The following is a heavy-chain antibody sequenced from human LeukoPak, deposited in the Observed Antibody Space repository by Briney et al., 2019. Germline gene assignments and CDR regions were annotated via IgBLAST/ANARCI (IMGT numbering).Heavy chain of an antibody. J-gene: IGHJ4*02. D-gene: IGHD1-7*01. Sequence: GASVKVSCKASGYTFTGYYMHWVRQAPGQGLEWMGRINPSSGGTNYAQKFQGRVTMTRDTSISTAYMELSRLRSDDTAVYYCARDRGNWNYEPTFDYWGQGTLVTVSS. CDR3: ARDRGNWNYEPTFDY. CDR2: INPSSGGT. V-gene: IGHV1-2*06. CDR1: GYTFTGYY.